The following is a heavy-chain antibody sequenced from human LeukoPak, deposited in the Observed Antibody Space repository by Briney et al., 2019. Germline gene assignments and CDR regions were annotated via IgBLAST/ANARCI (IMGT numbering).Heavy chain of an antibody. CDR3: ARSRDGYNLYYYYYYMDV. CDR2: IYTSGST. D-gene: IGHD5-24*01. CDR1: GGSISSYY. J-gene: IGHJ6*03. Sequence: PSETLSLTCTVSGGSISSYYWSWIRQPAGKGLEWIGRIYTSGSTNYNPSLKSRVTISVDTSKNQFSLKLSSVTAADTAVYYCARSRDGYNLYYYYYYMDVWGKGTTVTVSS. V-gene: IGHV4-4*07.